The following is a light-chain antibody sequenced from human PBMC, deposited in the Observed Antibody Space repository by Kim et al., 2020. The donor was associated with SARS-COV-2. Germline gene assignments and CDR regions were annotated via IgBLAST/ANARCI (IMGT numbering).Light chain of an antibody. CDR2: GAS. CDR3: QQYDNWPPLT. Sequence: EIVMTHSPATLSVSPGERATLSCRASQSVSSNLAWYQQKPGQAPRLLIYGASTRATGIPARFSGSGSGTEFTLTISSLQSEDFAVYYCQQYDNWPPLTFGGGTKVDIK. J-gene: IGKJ4*01. V-gene: IGKV3-15*01. CDR1: QSVSSN.